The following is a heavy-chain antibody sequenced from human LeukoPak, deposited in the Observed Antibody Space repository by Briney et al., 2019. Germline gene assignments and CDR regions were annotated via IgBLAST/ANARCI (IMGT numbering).Heavy chain of an antibody. V-gene: IGHV4-39*07. CDR1: GGSISSSSYY. CDR2: INHSGST. Sequence: SETLSLTCTVSGGSISSSSYYWGWIRQPPGKGLEWIGEINHSGSTNYNPSLKSRVTISVDTSKNQFSLKLSSVTAADTAVYYCARGRPFIVVVPAAILGYFDYWGQGTLVTVSS. D-gene: IGHD2-2*02. CDR3: ARGRPFIVVVPAAILGYFDY. J-gene: IGHJ4*02.